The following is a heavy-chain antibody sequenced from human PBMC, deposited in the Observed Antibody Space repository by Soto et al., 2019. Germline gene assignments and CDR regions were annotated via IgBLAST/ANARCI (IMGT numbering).Heavy chain of an antibody. CDR2: ISGRNGKT. V-gene: IGHV1-18*01. CDR3: ATRGAAAGTRYYYYYGMDV. Sequence: ASVKVACKTSGYNFDNYGVNWLRQAPGHGPEWMGWISGRNGKTKYSHKFQGRVTMTTETRTATAYMELMSLTTDDTAVYYCATRGAAAGTRYYYYYGMDVWGQGTTVTVSS. J-gene: IGHJ6*02. CDR1: GYNFDNYG. D-gene: IGHD6-13*01.